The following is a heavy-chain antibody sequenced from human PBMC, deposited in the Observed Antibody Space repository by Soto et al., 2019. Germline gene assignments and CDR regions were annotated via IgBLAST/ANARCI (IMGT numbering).Heavy chain of an antibody. J-gene: IGHJ6*02. CDR1: GYSFTSYW. CDR2: IDPSDSYT. V-gene: IGHV5-10-1*01. Sequence: GESLKISCKGSGYSFTSYWISWVRQMPGKGLEWMGRIDPSDSYTNYSPSFQGHVTISADKSISTAYLQWSSLKASDTAMYYCATRPYSNYVPIYYYGMDVWGQGTTVTVSS. D-gene: IGHD4-4*01. CDR3: ATRPYSNYVPIYYYGMDV.